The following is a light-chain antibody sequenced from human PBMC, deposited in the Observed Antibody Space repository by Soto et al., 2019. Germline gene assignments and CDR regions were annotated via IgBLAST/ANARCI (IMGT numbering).Light chain of an antibody. J-gene: IGKJ2*01. CDR1: QSVYGN. V-gene: IGKV3-11*01. CDR2: DAS. Sequence: EIVLTQSPASLSLSPGERATLSCRASQSVYGNLAWYPQKPGQAPRVIVYDASTRATGLPDRFRGSGGGTDFTLSINSLEPEDSGIYYCQQRADWPPFTFGQGTKLEIK. CDR3: QQRADWPPFT.